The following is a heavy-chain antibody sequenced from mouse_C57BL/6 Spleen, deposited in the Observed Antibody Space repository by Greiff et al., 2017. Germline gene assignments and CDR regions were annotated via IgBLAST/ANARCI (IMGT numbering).Heavy chain of an antibody. CDR2: INPNNGGT. CDR1: GYTFTDYN. D-gene: IGHD2-14*01. J-gene: IGHJ2*01. Sequence: VQLQQSGPELVKPGASVKMSCKASGYTFTDYNMHWVKQSHGKSLEWIGYINPNNGGTSYNQKFKGKATLTVNKSSSTAYMELCSLTSEDSAVYYCARKGIRYDDVFDYWGQGTTLTVAS. V-gene: IGHV1-22*01. CDR3: ARKGIRYDDVFDY.